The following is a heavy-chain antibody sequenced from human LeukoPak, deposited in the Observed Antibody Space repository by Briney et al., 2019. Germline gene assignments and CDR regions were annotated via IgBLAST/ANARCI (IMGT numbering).Heavy chain of an antibody. Sequence: ASVKVSCKASGYTFTGYYMHWVRQAPGQGLEWMGWINPNSGGTNYAQKFQGRVTMTRGTSISTAYMELSRLRSDDTAVYYCARGTDYYDSSGYYTDYWGQGTLVTVSS. V-gene: IGHV1-2*02. J-gene: IGHJ4*02. CDR1: GYTFTGYY. CDR2: INPNSGGT. CDR3: ARGTDYYDSSGYYTDY. D-gene: IGHD3-22*01.